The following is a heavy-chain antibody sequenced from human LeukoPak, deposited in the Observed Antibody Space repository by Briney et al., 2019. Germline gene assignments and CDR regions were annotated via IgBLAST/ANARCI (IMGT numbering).Heavy chain of an antibody. Sequence: SETLSLTCDVSGGSITQTNYWTWVRQPPGKGLEWIGEVNLQGSTNYNPSLMGRVAISVDTSENHVSLQLTSVTAADTAVYYCARTDRNGWYRSVDYWGQGTLVTVSS. V-gene: IGHV4-4*02. D-gene: IGHD6-19*01. CDR2: VNLQGST. CDR1: GGSITQTNY. CDR3: ARTDRNGWYRSVDY. J-gene: IGHJ4*02.